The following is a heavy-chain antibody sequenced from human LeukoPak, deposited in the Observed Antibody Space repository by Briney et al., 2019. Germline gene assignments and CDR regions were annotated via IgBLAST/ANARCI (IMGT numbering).Heavy chain of an antibody. Sequence: GGSLRLSCAASGVTFSSFWMHWVRQVPGKGLVWVSGLNSDGSTTGYADSVRGRFTISRDNAKSTLYLQMNSLRAEDTAVYYCARGGYGAHMGWGQGTLVTVSS. J-gene: IGHJ4*02. CDR3: ARGGYGAHMG. CDR2: LNSDGSTT. V-gene: IGHV3-74*01. D-gene: IGHD4-17*01. CDR1: GVTFSSFW.